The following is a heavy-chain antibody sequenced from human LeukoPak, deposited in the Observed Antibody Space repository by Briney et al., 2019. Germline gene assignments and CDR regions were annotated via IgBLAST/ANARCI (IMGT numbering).Heavy chain of an antibody. Sequence: GGSLRLSCAASGFTLSRHPIFWVRQAPGKGLEWVAVISHDGGNKYYTDSVKGRFTVSRDNSKNTFYLQMNSLRAEDTAVYFCAKDRYRGIQLYLSAFDIWGQGTMVTVSS. CDR3: AKDRYRGIQLYLSAFDI. CDR2: ISHDGGNK. V-gene: IGHV3-30*04. J-gene: IGHJ3*02. CDR1: GFTLSRHP. D-gene: IGHD5-18*01.